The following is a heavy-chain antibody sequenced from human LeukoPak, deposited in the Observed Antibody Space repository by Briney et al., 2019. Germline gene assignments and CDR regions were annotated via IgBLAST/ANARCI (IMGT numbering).Heavy chain of an antibody. J-gene: IGHJ4*02. CDR3: ARHFLGL. D-gene: IGHD3-3*02. CDR1: GFALSSVW. CDR2: IKEDGSVK. Sequence: GGSLSLSCAASGFALSSVWMSCVRQAAGKGAEWVANIKEDGSVKNYVDSVKGRFTISRDNAKPSLSLQMNSLRAEDTAVYYCARHFLGLWGQGALVTVSS. V-gene: IGHV3-7*04.